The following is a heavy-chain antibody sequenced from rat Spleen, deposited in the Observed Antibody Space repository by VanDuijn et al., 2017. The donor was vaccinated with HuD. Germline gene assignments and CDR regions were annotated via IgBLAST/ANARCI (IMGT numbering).Heavy chain of an antibody. CDR3: ARENNYRFDF. Sequence: EVQLVESGGGLVQPGRSLKLSCLASGFTFNNYWMTWIRQAPGKGLEWVASIPNTGGDIYYPDSVKGRFTISRDNAKSTLYLQMNSLRSEDTATYYCARENNYRFDFWGQGVVVTVSS. CDR2: IPNTGGDI. V-gene: IGHV5-31*01. J-gene: IGHJ2*01. D-gene: IGHD1-10*01. CDR1: GFTFNNYW.